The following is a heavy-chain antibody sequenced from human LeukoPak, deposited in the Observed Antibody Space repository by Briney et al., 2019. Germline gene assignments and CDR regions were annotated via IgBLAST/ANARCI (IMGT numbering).Heavy chain of an antibody. D-gene: IGHD4-11*01. Sequence: ASVKVSCKASGYTFTGYYMHWVRQAPGQGLEWMGWINPNSGGTNYAQKFQGRVTMTRDTSTSTVYMELRSLRSDDTAVYYCARINYRPIIKFFDFWGQGTLVTVSS. V-gene: IGHV1-2*02. CDR3: ARINYRPIIKFFDF. CDR2: INPNSGGT. J-gene: IGHJ4*02. CDR1: GYTFTGYY.